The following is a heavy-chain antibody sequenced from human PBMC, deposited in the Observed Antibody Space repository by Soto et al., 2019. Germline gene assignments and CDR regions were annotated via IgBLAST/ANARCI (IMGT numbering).Heavy chain of an antibody. CDR1: GGSISSYY. CDR2: VHDRWGP. Sequence: SETLSLTCTVSGGSISSYYWSWIRQTPGKGLEWIGYVHDRWGPNYNPSLKSRVTISVDTSKSQFSLKLSSVTAADTAVYYCATTGDRASFGPFDYWGQGTLVTVSS. J-gene: IGHJ4*02. CDR3: ATTGDRASFGPFDY. V-gene: IGHV4-59*12. D-gene: IGHD7-27*01.